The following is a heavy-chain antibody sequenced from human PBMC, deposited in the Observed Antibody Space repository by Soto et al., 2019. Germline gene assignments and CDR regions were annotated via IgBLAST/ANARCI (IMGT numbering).Heavy chain of an antibody. CDR1: GYTFTTYY. J-gene: IGHJ1*01. V-gene: IGHV1-2*02. CDR3: ARIEGSASTPGD. Sequence: QVQLVQSGAEVKNPGASVKISCKTSGYTFTTYYVHWVRQAPGQGLEWIGWVSPRRGNTKYSQRFQGRVTMTSDTSVPTAYMELTRLTSDDTAMYYCARIEGSASTPGDWGQGTLVAVSS. CDR2: VSPRRGNT. D-gene: IGHD2-2*01.